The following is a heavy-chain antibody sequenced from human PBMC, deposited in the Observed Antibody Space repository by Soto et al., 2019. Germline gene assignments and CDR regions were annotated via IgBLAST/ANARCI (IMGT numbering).Heavy chain of an antibody. D-gene: IGHD2-15*01. V-gene: IGHV2-26*01. CDR3: ARINFVWPNFVVGNWFDP. CDR1: GFSLSNARMG. J-gene: IGHJ5*02. CDR2: IFSNDEK. Sequence: QVTLKESGPVLVKPTETLTLTCTVSGFSLSNARMGVSWIRQPPGKALEWLAHIFSNDEKSYSTSLKSRLTISKDTSKSQVVLTMTNMDPVDTATYYCARINFVWPNFVVGNWFDPWGQGTLVTVSS.